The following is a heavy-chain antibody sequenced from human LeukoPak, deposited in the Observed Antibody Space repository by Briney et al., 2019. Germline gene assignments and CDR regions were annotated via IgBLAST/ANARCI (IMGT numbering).Heavy chain of an antibody. CDR3: ARSPPHPITIHSWYFDL. CDR1: GGSISSGDYY. V-gene: IGHV4-30-4*01. J-gene: IGHJ2*01. Sequence: SQTLSLTCTVSGGSISSGDYYWSWIRQPPGKGLEWIGYIYDSESTYYNPSLKSRVTISVDTSKNQFSLKLGSVTAADTAVYYCARSPPHPITIHSWYFDLWGRGTLVTVSS. CDR2: IYDSEST. D-gene: IGHD3-9*01.